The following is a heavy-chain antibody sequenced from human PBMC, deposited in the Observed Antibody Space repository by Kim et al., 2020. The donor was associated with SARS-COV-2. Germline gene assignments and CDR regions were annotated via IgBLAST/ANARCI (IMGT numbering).Heavy chain of an antibody. Sequence: GWSLRLSCAASGFTFSSYSMNWVRQAPGKGLEWVSSISSSSSYIYYADSVKGRFTISRDNAKNSLYLQMNSLRAEDTAVYYCAREIVGATNDYWGQGTLVTVSS. J-gene: IGHJ4*02. D-gene: IGHD1-26*01. CDR1: GFTFSSYS. V-gene: IGHV3-21*01. CDR3: AREIVGATNDY. CDR2: ISSSSSYI.